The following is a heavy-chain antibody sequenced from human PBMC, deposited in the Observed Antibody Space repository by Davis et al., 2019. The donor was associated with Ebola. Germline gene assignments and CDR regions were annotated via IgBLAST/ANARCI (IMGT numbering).Heavy chain of an antibody. V-gene: IGHV3-23*01. CDR2: ISGNGGAT. J-gene: IGHJ4*02. CDR3: AKERDSGSYIGRGEFDY. CDR1: GFSVSSYA. D-gene: IGHD1-26*01. Sequence: PGGSLRLSCVGSGFSVSSYAMSWVRQVPGKGLEWVSAISGNGGATLSADSVKGRFTISRDSSRSTLFLQINRVRAEDTAIYYCAKERDSGSYIGRGEFDYWGQGILVTVSS.